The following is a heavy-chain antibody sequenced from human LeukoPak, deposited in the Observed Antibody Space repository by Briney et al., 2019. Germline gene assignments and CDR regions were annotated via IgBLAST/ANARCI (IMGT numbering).Heavy chain of an antibody. Sequence: PGGSLRLSCAASGFTFSSFGMNWVRQAPGKGLEWVAVISYDGSNKYYADSVKGRFTISRDNSKNTLYLQMNSLRAEDTAVYYCARDVVGSSNNGMDVWGQGTTVTVSS. D-gene: IGHD6-13*01. CDR1: GFTFSSFG. J-gene: IGHJ6*02. CDR2: ISYDGSNK. CDR3: ARDVVGSSNNGMDV. V-gene: IGHV3-30*03.